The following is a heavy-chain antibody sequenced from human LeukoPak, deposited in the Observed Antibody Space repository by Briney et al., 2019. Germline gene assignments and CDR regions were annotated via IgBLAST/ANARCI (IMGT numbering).Heavy chain of an antibody. J-gene: IGHJ4*02. Sequence: SETLSLTCTVSGGSISSGYYWGWIRQPPGKGLEWIGSIYHSGSTYYNPSLKSRVTISVDTSKNQFSLKLSSVTAADTAVYYCARIYDFWSGYPFDYWGQGTLVTVSS. CDR2: IYHSGST. CDR3: ARIYDFWSGYPFDY. V-gene: IGHV4-38-2*02. D-gene: IGHD3-3*01. CDR1: GGSISSGYY.